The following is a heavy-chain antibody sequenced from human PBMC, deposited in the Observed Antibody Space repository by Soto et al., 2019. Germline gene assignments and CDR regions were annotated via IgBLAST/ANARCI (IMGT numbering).Heavy chain of an antibody. CDR3: ARDGSGSGWYFGFDP. D-gene: IGHD6-19*01. J-gene: IGHJ5*02. CDR2: ISAYNGNT. V-gene: IGHV1-18*01. CDR1: GYTFTSYG. Sequence: ASVKVSCKASGYTFTSYGIGWVRQAPGQGLEWMGWISAYNGNTNYAQKLQGRVTMTTDTSTSTAYMELRSLGSDDTAVYYCARDGSGSGWYFGFDPWGQGTLVTVSS.